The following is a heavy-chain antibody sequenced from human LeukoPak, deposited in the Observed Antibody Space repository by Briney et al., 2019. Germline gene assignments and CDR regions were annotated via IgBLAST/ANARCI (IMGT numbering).Heavy chain of an antibody. D-gene: IGHD6-13*01. CDR1: GFTFSSYA. Sequence: QPGGSLRLSCAASGFTFSSYAVHWVRQAPGKGLEWVAVISYDGSNKYYADSVKGRFTISRDNSKNTLCLQMNSLRAEDTAVYYCASAIAAAGIIDYWGQGTLVTVSS. J-gene: IGHJ4*02. CDR2: ISYDGSNK. CDR3: ASAIAAAGIIDY. V-gene: IGHV3-30-3*01.